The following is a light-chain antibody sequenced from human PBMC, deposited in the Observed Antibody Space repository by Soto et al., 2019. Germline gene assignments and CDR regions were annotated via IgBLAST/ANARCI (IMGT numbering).Light chain of an antibody. CDR1: QSVSGH. CDR2: DAS. Sequence: EMVLTQSPAILSLYPGERVTLSCRASQSVSGHVAWYQQRPGQRPRLLIYDASIRGTGISARFSGSGSGTDYTLTISRLDPEDFAVYYCQWRSNWPIFGGGTKIEVK. CDR3: QWRSNWPI. J-gene: IGKJ4*01. V-gene: IGKV3-11*01.